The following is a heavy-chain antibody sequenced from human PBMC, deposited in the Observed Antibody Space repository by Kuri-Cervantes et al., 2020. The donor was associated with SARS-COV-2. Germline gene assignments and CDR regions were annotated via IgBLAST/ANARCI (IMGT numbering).Heavy chain of an antibody. CDR3: AKVVSYRYYYYMDV. CDR1: GFTFSSYS. J-gene: IGHJ6*03. Sequence: LSLTCAASGFTFSSYSMNWVRQAPGKGLEWVSSISSSSSYIYYADSVKGRFTISRDNAKNSLYLQMNSLRAEDTAVYYCAKVVSYRYYYYMDVWGKGTTVTVSS. CDR2: ISSSSSYI. V-gene: IGHV3-21*01. D-gene: IGHD1-26*01.